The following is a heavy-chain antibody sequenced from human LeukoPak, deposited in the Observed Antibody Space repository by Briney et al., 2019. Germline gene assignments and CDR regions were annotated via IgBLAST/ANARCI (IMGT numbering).Heavy chain of an antibody. CDR1: GFTFSSYA. J-gene: IGHJ4*02. D-gene: IGHD3-22*01. Sequence: GWSLRLSCAASGFTFSSYAMNWVRQAPGKGLEWVSSISGSGGRTYYADSVKGRFTISRDNSKNTLFLQMNSQRAEDTAVYYCAKEREYYDSSGYSGFDYWGQGTLVTVST. V-gene: IGHV3-23*01. CDR3: AKEREYYDSSGYSGFDY. CDR2: ISGSGGRT.